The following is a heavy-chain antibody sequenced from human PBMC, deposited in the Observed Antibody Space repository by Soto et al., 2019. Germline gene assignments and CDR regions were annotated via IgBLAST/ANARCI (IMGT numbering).Heavy chain of an antibody. CDR3: ACSAYCSGGSCYRYNWFDP. Sequence: GASVKVSCKASGYTFTSYYMHWVRQAPGQGLEWMGIINPSGGSTSYAQKFQGRVTMTRDTSTSTVYMELSSLRSEDTAVYYCACSAYCSGGSCYRYNWFDPWGQGTLVTVSS. CDR2: INPSGGST. D-gene: IGHD2-15*01. CDR1: GYTFTSYY. J-gene: IGHJ5*02. V-gene: IGHV1-46*03.